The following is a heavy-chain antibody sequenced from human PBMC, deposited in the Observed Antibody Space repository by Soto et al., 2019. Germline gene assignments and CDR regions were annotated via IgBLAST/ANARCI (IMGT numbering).Heavy chain of an antibody. J-gene: IGHJ4*02. Sequence: QVQLVQSGAEVKKPGASVKVSCKASGYTFTNYYMHWVRQAPGQGLEWMGISNPSGGSTSYAQKFQGRVTMTRITSTSTVYMELSSLRSEDTAVYSCARAPATDYFEYWGQGTLVTVSS. CDR2: SNPSGGST. V-gene: IGHV1-46*03. CDR3: ARAPATDYFEY. CDR1: GYTFTNYY. D-gene: IGHD6-25*01.